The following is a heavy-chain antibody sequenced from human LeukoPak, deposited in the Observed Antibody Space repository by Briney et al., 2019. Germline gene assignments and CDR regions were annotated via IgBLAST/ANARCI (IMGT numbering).Heavy chain of an antibody. J-gene: IGHJ4*02. CDR2: IRYDGSNK. D-gene: IGHD3-10*01. CDR1: GFTFSSYG. CDR3: ARERTPKPYYGSGTFYRYFDL. Sequence: GGSLRLSCAASGFTFSSYGMHWVRQAPGKGLEWVAFIRYDGSNKYYADSVKGRFTISRDNSKNTLYLQMNSLRPEDTAVYYCARERTPKPYYGSGTFYRYFDLWGQGALVTVSS. V-gene: IGHV3-30*02.